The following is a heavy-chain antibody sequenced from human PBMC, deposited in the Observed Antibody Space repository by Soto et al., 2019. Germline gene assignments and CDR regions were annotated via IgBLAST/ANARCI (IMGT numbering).Heavy chain of an antibody. D-gene: IGHD6-6*01. CDR2: ISSSSSYI. Sequence: XGSLGLSCVASGFTFSSCSMNWVRQAPGKGLEWVSSISSSSSYIYYADSVKGRFTISRDNAKNSLYLQMNSLRAEDTAVYYCARVSAARVLGMDVWGRGTTVTVSS. CDR3: ARVSAARVLGMDV. V-gene: IGHV3-21*01. CDR1: GFTFSSCS. J-gene: IGHJ6*02.